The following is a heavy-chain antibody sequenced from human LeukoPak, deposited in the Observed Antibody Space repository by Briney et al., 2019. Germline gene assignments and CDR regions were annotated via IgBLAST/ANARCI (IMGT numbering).Heavy chain of an antibody. CDR1: GFTFSSYA. D-gene: IGHD4-11*01. Sequence: QSGGSLRLSCAASGFTFSSYAMSWVRQAPGKGLEWVSAISGSGGSTYYADSVKGRFTISRDNSKNTLYLQMNSLRAEDTAVYYCAKGGTFYSNLYYFDYWGQGTLVTVSS. J-gene: IGHJ4*02. CDR3: AKGGTFYSNLYYFDY. CDR2: ISGSGGST. V-gene: IGHV3-23*01.